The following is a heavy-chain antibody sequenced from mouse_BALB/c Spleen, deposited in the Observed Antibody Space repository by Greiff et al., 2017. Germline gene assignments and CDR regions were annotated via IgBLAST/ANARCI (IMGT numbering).Heavy chain of an antibody. CDR2: ISSGGST. V-gene: IGHV5-6-5*01. J-gene: IGHJ2*01. Sequence: EVQGVESGGGLVKPGGSLKLSCAASGFTFSSYAMSWVRQTPEKRLEWVASISSGGSTYYPDSVKGRFTISRDNARNILYLQMSSLRSEDTAMYYCAREGYGNYENYWGQGTTLTVSS. D-gene: IGHD2-10*02. CDR1: GFTFSSYA. CDR3: AREGYGNYENY.